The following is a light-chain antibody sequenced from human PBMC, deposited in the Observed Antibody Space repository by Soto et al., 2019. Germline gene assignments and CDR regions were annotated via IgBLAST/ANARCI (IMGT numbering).Light chain of an antibody. Sequence: EIVLTQSPGTLSLSPGERATLSCWASQSVSSKSLAWYQQKPGQAPRLLIYGASSRATGIPDRFSGSGSGTDFPLTISRLEPEDFAVYSCHQYGSSPWTFGQGTKLEIK. CDR3: HQYGSSPWT. CDR1: QSVSSKS. V-gene: IGKV3-20*01. CDR2: GAS. J-gene: IGKJ1*01.